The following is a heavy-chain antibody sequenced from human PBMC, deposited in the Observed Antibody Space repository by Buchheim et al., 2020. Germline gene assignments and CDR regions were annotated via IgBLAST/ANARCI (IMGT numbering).Heavy chain of an antibody. V-gene: IGHV3-23*01. J-gene: IGHJ4*02. CDR1: NFIFRNYA. CDR3: AKSITGSTWAYDY. Sequence: EVQLLESGGGLVQPGGSLRLSCAASNFIFRNYAMSWVRQAPGKGLEWVSSIGGSGTTTWYADSVKGRFTISRDNSKNTVYLQVNSLRAEDTAVYYCAKSITGSTWAYDYWGQG. CDR2: IGGSGTTT. D-gene: IGHD1-7*01.